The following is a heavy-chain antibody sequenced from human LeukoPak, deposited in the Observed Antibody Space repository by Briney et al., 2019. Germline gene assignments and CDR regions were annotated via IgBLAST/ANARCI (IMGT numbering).Heavy chain of an antibody. J-gene: IGHJ6*03. Sequence: ASVKVSCKASGYTFINYGISWVRQAPGQGLEWMGWISAYNGNTNYAQKLQGRVTMTTDTSTSTAYMELRSLRSDDTAVYYCARTKDDILTGFGSFYYYYYMDVWGKGTTVTVSS. V-gene: IGHV1-18*01. D-gene: IGHD3-9*01. CDR3: ARTKDDILTGFGSFYYYYYMDV. CDR1: GYTFINYG. CDR2: ISAYNGNT.